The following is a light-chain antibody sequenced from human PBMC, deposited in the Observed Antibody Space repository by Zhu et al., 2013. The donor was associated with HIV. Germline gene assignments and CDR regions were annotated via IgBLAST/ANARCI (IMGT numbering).Light chain of an antibody. CDR2: AAS. CDR3: QQYDSDPAT. J-gene: IGKJ3*01. V-gene: IGKV1D-16*01. CDR1: QGISSW. Sequence: DIQMTQSPSSVSASVGDRVTITCRASQGISSWLGWYQQKPGKAPKLLIYAASSLQSGVPSRFSGSGSGTEFTLTISSLQPDDFATYYCQQYDSDPATFGPGTTVDIK.